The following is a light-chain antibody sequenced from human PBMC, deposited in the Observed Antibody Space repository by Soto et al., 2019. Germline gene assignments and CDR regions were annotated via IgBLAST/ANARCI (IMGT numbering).Light chain of an antibody. CDR2: EVS. Sequence: QSALTQPASVSGSPGQSITISCTGTSSDIGGYNLVSWYQQHPGKAPKLLISEVSNRPSGVSNRFSGSKSVNTASLTISGLQPEDEADYYCSSYTSSSALVLFGGGTKLTVL. J-gene: IGLJ2*01. CDR3: SSYTSSSALVL. CDR1: SSDIGGYNL. V-gene: IGLV2-14*01.